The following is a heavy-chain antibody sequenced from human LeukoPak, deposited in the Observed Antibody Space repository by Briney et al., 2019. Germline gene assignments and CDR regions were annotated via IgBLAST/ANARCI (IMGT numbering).Heavy chain of an antibody. V-gene: IGHV4-4*07. Sequence: PSETLSLTCTVSGGSISGYYWSWIRQPAGKGLEWIGRIYSSGSTIDNPSLKSRVTVSVDTSKNQFSLKLNSVTAADTAVYYCARDASGYTTNWFDPWGQGTLVTVSS. CDR2: IYSSGST. CDR3: ARDASGYTTNWFDP. CDR1: GGSISGYY. J-gene: IGHJ5*02. D-gene: IGHD6-13*01.